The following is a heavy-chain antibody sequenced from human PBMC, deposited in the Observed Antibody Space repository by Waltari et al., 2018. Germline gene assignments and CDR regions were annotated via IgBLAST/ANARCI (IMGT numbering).Heavy chain of an antibody. CDR3: ARARIAAAGTGFDY. J-gene: IGHJ4*02. CDR1: GGSFSGYY. D-gene: IGHD6-13*01. Sequence: QVQLQQWGAGLLKPSETLSLTCAVYGGSFSGYYWSWIRQPPGKGLEWIGEINHSGSTYYNPALKSRVTISVDTSKNQFSLKLSSVTAADTAVYYCARARIAAAGTGFDYWGQGTLVTVSS. CDR2: INHSGST. V-gene: IGHV4-34*01.